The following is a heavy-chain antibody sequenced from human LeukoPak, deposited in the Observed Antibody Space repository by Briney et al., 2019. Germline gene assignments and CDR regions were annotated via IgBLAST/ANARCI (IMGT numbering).Heavy chain of an antibody. V-gene: IGHV1-2*02. D-gene: IGHD2-2*01. Sequence: ASVKVSCKPSGYTFTSYYMRWLRQAPGQGLEWMGWLNPNSGGTSYAQKFQGRVTMTRDTSISTAYMELSRLRSDDTAVYYCARGRCSSRSCYLFDYWGQGTLVTVSS. CDR1: GYTFTSYY. J-gene: IGHJ4*02. CDR2: LNPNSGGT. CDR3: ARGRCSSRSCYLFDY.